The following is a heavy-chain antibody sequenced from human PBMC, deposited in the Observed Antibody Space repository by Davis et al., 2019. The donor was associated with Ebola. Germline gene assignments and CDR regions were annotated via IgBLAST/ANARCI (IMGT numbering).Heavy chain of an antibody. V-gene: IGHV4-39*01. Sequence: MPGGSLRLSCTVSGGSITTNNYHWGWIRQPPGKGLEWIGSIFYDGSTYYNPSLKSRVTISVDTSKNQFSLKVNPVTAADTAVYYCARNGYNYVVTWFDPWGQGTLVTVSS. CDR3: ARNGYNYVVTWFDP. CDR2: IFYDGST. J-gene: IGHJ5*02. D-gene: IGHD5-18*01. CDR1: GGSITTNNYH.